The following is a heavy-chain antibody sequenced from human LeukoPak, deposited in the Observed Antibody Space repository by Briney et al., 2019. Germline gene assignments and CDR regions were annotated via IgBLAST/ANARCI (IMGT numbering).Heavy chain of an antibody. Sequence: GGSLRLSCAASGFTVSSNYMSWVRQAPGKGLEWVSVIYSGGSTYYADSVKGRFTISRDNSKNTLYLQMNSLRAEDTAVYYCASGSIAEFPDYWGQGTLVTVSS. V-gene: IGHV3-66*01. J-gene: IGHJ4*02. CDR1: GFTVSSNY. CDR2: IYSGGST. D-gene: IGHD2-15*01. CDR3: ASGSIAEFPDY.